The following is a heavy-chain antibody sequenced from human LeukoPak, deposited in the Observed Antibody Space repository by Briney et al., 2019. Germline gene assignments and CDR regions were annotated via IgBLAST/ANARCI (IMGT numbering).Heavy chain of an antibody. CDR1: GYTFTTYA. Sequence: GASVKVSCKASGYTFTTYAMHWVRQAPGQRLEWMGWINAGNGNTKYSQKFQGRVTITSDTSAGTAYMELSSLRSEDTAVYYCARPDYGDTPPRYWGQGTLVTVSS. V-gene: IGHV1-3*01. D-gene: IGHD4-17*01. CDR2: INAGNGNT. CDR3: ARPDYGDTPPRY. J-gene: IGHJ4*02.